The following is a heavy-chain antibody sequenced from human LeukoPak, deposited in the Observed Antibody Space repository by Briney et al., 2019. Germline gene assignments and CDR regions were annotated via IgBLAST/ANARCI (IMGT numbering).Heavy chain of an antibody. J-gene: IGHJ4*02. CDR1: GFTFSSYS. CDR2: ISSSSSYI. Sequence: PGGSLRLSCAASGFTFSSYSMNWVRQAPGKGLEWVSSISSSSSYIYYADSVKGRFTISRDNAKNSLYLQMNSLRAEDTAVYYCARGPVYSSGWTDYWGQGTLVTVSS. D-gene: IGHD6-19*01. CDR3: ARGPVYSSGWTDY. V-gene: IGHV3-21*01.